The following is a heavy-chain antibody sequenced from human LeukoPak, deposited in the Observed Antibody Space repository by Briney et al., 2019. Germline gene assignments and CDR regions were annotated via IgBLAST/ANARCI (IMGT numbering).Heavy chain of an antibody. Sequence: SGTLSLTCAVSGGSISSSNWWSWVRQPPGKGLEWIGELYHSGSTNYNPSLKSRVTISVDKSKNQFSLKLSSVTAADTAVYYCARDLGGYSGYDYGGYSYGFYFDYWGQGTLVTVSS. CDR2: LYHSGST. CDR1: GGSISSSNW. D-gene: IGHD5-12*01. J-gene: IGHJ4*02. CDR3: ARDLGGYSGYDYGGYSYGFYFDY. V-gene: IGHV4-4*02.